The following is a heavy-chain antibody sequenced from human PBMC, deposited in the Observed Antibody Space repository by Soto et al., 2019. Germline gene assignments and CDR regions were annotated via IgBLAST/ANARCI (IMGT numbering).Heavy chain of an antibody. Sequence: GASVKVSGKASGGTFSSYAISWVRQAPGQGLEWMGGIIPIFGTANYAQKFQGRVTITADESTSTAYMELSSLRSEDTAVYYCARAGMTTSDYYYGMDVWGQGPRSPSP. CDR3: ARAGMTTSDYYYGMDV. J-gene: IGHJ6*02. CDR2: IIPIFGTA. D-gene: IGHD4-4*01. V-gene: IGHV1-69*13. CDR1: GGTFSSYA.